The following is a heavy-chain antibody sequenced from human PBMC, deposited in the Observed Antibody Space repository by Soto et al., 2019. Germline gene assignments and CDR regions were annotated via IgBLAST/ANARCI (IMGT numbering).Heavy chain of an antibody. Sequence: GASVKVSCKAAGYTFTSYGISWVRQAPGQGLEWMGWISAYNGNTNYAQKLQGRVTMTTDTSTSTAYMELRSLRSDDTAVYYCASDYSCSWYYHYPRDYCAQGTLVTVSA. CDR1: GYTFTSYG. CDR2: ISAYNGNT. CDR3: ASDYSCSWYYHYPRDY. V-gene: IGHV1-18*04. J-gene: IGHJ4*02. D-gene: IGHD6-13*01.